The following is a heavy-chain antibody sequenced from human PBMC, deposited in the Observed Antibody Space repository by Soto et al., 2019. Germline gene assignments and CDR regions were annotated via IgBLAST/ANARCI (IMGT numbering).Heavy chain of an antibody. CDR1: GGSISRYY. J-gene: IGHJ4*02. V-gene: IGHV4-59*08. CDR3: GRRYGGNLAY. Sequence: SETLSLTCALSGGSISRYYWSWLRQPPGKGLEWIGYIYYSGSTNYNPSLKRRVTMSVDTAKNQFSLKLSSVTASDTAVYYCGRRYGGNLAYWGQGTMVTVSS. CDR2: IYYSGST. D-gene: IGHD4-17*01.